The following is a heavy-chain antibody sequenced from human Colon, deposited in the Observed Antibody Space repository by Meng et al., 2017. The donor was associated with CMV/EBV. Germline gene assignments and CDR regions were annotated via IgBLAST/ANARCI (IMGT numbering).Heavy chain of an antibody. D-gene: IGHD3-3*01. CDR1: GYTFIGYY. V-gene: IGHV1-69*05. CDR3: AIQYYDFWSGYDRAWRSLDY. CDR2: IIPIFGTA. Sequence: SSVNVSCKPSGYTFIGYYVHWVRQAPGQGFEWMGWIIPIFGTANYAQKFQGRVTITTDESTRTAYMELSSLRSEDTAVYYCAIQYYDFWSGYDRAWRSLDYWGQGTLVTVSS. J-gene: IGHJ4*02.